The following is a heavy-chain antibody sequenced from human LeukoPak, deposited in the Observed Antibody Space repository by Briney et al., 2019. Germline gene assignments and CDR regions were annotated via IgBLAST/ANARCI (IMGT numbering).Heavy chain of an antibody. J-gene: IGHJ4*02. D-gene: IGHD6-19*01. CDR1: VYTFTSYD. CDR2: MNPNSGNT. V-gene: IGHV1-8*01. CDR3: ARGCKRSGWYVSCY. Sequence: ASVNVSCKSSVYTFTSYDINWVRQATGQGLEWMGWMNPNSGNTGYAQKFQGRVTMTRNTSISTAYMELSSLRSEDTAVYYCARGCKRSGWYVSCYWGQGTLVTVSS.